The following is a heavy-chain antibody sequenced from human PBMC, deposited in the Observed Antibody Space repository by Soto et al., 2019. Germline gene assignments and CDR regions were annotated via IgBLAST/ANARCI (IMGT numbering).Heavy chain of an antibody. CDR2: INAGNGNT. CDR3: AREGVAPYYYYGMDV. J-gene: IGHJ6*02. D-gene: IGHD5-12*01. V-gene: IGHV1-3*01. Sequence: ASVKVSCKASGYTFTSYAMHWVRQAPGQRLEWMGWINAGNGNTKYSQTFQGRVTMTRDTSTSTAHMEVSSLRSEDTAVYYCAREGVAPYYYYGMDVWGQGTPVTVSS. CDR1: GYTFTSYA.